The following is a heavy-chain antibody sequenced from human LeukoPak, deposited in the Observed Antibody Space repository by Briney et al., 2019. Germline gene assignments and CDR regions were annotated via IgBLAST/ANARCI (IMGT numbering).Heavy chain of an antibody. CDR1: GFTFSSYG. Sequence: PGGSLRLSCAASGFTFSSYGMHWVRQAPGKGLEWVAVISYDGSNKYCADSVKGRFTISRDNSKNTLYLQMNSLRAEDTAVYYCAGERFLEWLSPSYYYGMDVWGQGTTVTVSS. CDR3: AGERFLEWLSPSYYYGMDV. D-gene: IGHD3-3*01. J-gene: IGHJ6*02. V-gene: IGHV3-30*03. CDR2: ISYDGSNK.